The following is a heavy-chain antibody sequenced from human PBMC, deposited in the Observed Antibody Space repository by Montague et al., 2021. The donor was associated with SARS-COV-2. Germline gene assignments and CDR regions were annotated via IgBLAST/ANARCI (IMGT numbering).Heavy chain of an antibody. D-gene: IGHD1-1*01. CDR3: ARGAPGY. CDR2: INYGGST. V-gene: IGHV4-34*01. CDR1: GGSFSDYH. Sequence: SETLSLTCVVYGGSFSDYHWTWIRQSPGGGLEWIGQINYGGSTKYNPSLRSRVTISIDTSKNQFSLKLTSVTAADTAVCYCARGAPGYWGQGTLVTVSS. J-gene: IGHJ4*02.